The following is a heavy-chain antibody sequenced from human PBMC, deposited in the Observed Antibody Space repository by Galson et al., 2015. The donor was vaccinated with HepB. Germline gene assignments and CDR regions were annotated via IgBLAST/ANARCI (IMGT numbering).Heavy chain of an antibody. Sequence: SLRLSCAASGFTFSSYGMHWVRQAPGKGLEWVAVIWYDGSNKYYADSVKGRFTISRDNSKNTLYLQMNSLRAEDTAVYYCARGGTLGYCSSTSCNEIDYWGQGTLVTVSS. CDR2: IWYDGSNK. CDR1: GFTFSSYG. CDR3: ARGGTLGYCSSTSCNEIDY. J-gene: IGHJ4*02. V-gene: IGHV3-33*01. D-gene: IGHD2-2*01.